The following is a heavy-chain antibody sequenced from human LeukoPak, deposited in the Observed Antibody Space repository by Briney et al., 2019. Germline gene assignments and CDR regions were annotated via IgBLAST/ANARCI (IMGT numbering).Heavy chain of an antibody. CDR3: ARVSHDSSEFQH. CDR1: GGSISSYY. V-gene: IGHV4-59*01. J-gene: IGHJ1*01. Sequence: SETLSLTCAVSGGSISSYYWSWIRQPPGKGLEWIGSIYYSGSTNYNPSLKSRVTISVDTSKNQFSLKLSSVTAADTAVYYCARVSHDSSEFQHWGQGTLVTVSS. CDR2: IYYSGST. D-gene: IGHD3-22*01.